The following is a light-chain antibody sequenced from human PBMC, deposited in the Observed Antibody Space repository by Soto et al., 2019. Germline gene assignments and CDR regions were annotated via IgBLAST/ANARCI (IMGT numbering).Light chain of an antibody. CDR2: KNN. J-gene: IGLJ2*01. Sequence: QPVLTQPPSVSGAPGQTITMSCTGSGSNVGASYDVHWYQVLPGAGPRLLIYKNNNRPSGVPDRFSGSKSGTSASLAITGLRAEDEADYYCSSYAGSNNYVVFGGGTKLTVL. CDR1: GSNVGASYD. CDR3: SSYAGSNNYVV. V-gene: IGLV1-40*01.